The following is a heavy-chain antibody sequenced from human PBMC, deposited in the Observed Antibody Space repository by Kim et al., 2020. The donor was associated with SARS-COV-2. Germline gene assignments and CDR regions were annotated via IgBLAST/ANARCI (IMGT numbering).Heavy chain of an antibody. V-gene: IGHV1-69*04. CDR3: ARVRDIVATRTFDY. D-gene: IGHD5-12*01. J-gene: IGHJ4*02. Sequence: KFRGGATITTDKSTSTAYMALGSLRSEDTAVYYCARVRDIVATRTFDYWGQGTLVTVSS.